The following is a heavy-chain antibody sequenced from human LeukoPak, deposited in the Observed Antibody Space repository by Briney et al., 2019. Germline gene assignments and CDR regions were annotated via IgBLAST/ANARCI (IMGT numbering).Heavy chain of an antibody. Sequence: SQTLSLTCAISGDSVSSNSAAWNWIRQSPSRGLEWLGRTYYRSKWYNDYAVSVKSRITINPDTSKNQFSLQLNSVTPEDTAVYYCARDLRGKFGIAAAGTLGAFDIWGQGTMVTVSS. CDR1: GDSVSSNSAA. CDR2: TYYRSKWYN. V-gene: IGHV6-1*01. CDR3: ARDLRGKFGIAAAGTLGAFDI. D-gene: IGHD6-13*01. J-gene: IGHJ3*02.